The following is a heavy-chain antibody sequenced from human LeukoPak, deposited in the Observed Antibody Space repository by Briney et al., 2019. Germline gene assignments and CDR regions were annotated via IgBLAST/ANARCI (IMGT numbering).Heavy chain of an antibody. Sequence: SETLSLTCAVYGGSFSGYYWSWIRQPPGKGLEWIGEINHSGSTNYNPSLKSRVTISVDTSKNQFSLKLSSVTAADTAVYYCARSTRRGYSLYWSQGTLVTVSS. V-gene: IGHV4-34*01. CDR2: INHSGST. CDR1: GGSFSGYY. CDR3: ARSTRRGYSLY. D-gene: IGHD5-18*01. J-gene: IGHJ4*02.